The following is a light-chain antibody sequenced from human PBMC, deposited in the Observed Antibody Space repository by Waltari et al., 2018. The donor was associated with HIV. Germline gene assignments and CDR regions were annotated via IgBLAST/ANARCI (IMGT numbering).Light chain of an antibody. J-gene: IGLJ3*02. V-gene: IGLV1-40*01. Sequence: QSVLTQPPSVSGAPGQRVTISCTGSSSNIGAGYDVPWYQQLPGTAPKHLIYGNSNRPSGVPDRFSGSKSGTSASLAITGLQAEDEADYYCQSYDSSLSGVFGGGTKLTVL. CDR1: SSNIGAGYD. CDR3: QSYDSSLSGV. CDR2: GNS.